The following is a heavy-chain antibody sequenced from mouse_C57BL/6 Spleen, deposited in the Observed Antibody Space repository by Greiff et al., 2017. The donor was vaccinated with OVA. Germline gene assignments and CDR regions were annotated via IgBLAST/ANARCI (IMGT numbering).Heavy chain of an antibody. V-gene: IGHV1-55*01. CDR3: AREGYYGSDAMDY. CDR1: GYTFTSYW. J-gene: IGHJ4*01. Sequence: QVQLQQPGAELVKPGASVKMSCKASGYTFTSYWITWVKQRPGPGLEWIGDIYPGSGSNNYNEKLKSKDTLTVDTSSSTAYMQLSSLTSEDSAVYYCAREGYYGSDAMDYWGQGTSVTVSS. CDR2: IYPGSGSN. D-gene: IGHD1-1*01.